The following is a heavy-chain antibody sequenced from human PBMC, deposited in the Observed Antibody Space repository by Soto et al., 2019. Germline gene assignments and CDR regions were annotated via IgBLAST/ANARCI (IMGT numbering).Heavy chain of an antibody. CDR2: INHSGST. Sequence: QVQLQQWGAGLLKPSETLSLTCAVYGGSFSGYYWTWIRQPPGTGLEWIGEINHSGSTNYNPSLKSRVTISVDPSKNQFFLKLTSVTAADTAVYYCARDKITGLFDYWGQGTLVTVSS. CDR3: ARDKITGLFDY. D-gene: IGHD2-8*02. J-gene: IGHJ4*02. V-gene: IGHV4-34*01. CDR1: GGSFSGYY.